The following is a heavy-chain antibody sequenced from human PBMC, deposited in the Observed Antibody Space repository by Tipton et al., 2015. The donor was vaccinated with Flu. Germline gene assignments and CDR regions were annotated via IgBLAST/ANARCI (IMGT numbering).Heavy chain of an antibody. CDR2: TFHSGNT. CDR3: ARRDYSNYVSEPKNWFDP. Sequence: GLVKPSETLSLTCGVSGDSIRSSNYYWGWIRQPPGKGLEWIGNTFHSGNTYLNPSLKSRVTISIDTSKNQFSLKLSSVTAADTAVYYCARRDYSNYVSEPKNWFDPWDQGALVTVSS. D-gene: IGHD4-11*01. J-gene: IGHJ5*02. V-gene: IGHV4-39*07. CDR1: GDSIRSSNYY.